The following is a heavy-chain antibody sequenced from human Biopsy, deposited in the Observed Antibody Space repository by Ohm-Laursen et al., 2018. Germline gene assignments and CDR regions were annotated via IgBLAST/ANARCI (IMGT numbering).Heavy chain of an antibody. J-gene: IGHJ5*01. V-gene: IGHV4-59*08. CDR3: AKHLKSETFDRNWFDS. CDR2: VSYSGNT. Sequence: TLSLTCIVSGVSISSYFWSWIRQPLGKGLEWIGYVSYSGNTKYNPSLKSRVIISADTSKNQFSLKLSSVTAADTAVYFCAKHLKSETFDRNWFDSWGQGALVTVSS. D-gene: IGHD3-9*01. CDR1: GVSISSYF.